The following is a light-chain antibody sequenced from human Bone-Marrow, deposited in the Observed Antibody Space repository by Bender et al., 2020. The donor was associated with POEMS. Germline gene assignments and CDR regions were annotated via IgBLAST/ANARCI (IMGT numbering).Light chain of an antibody. V-gene: IGLV3-21*02. CDR1: ALSKNY. CDR3: QVWDSSSDQYV. CDR2: DDR. Sequence: SDDLTQPPSVSVSPGQTARITCSGDALSKNYAYWYQQKSGQAPVVVLYDDRVRPSGIPERFSGSNSGYTAALIITGVEAGDEADYYCQVWDSSSDQYVFGRGTKVTVL. J-gene: IGLJ1*01.